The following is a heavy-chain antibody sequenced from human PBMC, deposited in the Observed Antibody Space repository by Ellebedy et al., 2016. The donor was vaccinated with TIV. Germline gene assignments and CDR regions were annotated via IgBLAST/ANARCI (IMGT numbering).Heavy chain of an antibody. CDR2: IHPGDSDT. V-gene: IGHV5-51*01. D-gene: IGHD6-19*01. CDR1: GYSFTNYW. Sequence: GESLKISCKGSGYSFTNYWIGWVRQMPGKGLEWMGIIHPGDSDTIYSPSFQGPVTISADQSVTTAHLQWKSLRASDTARYYCAAKNVHNSGLLGDAFDVWGQGTFVTVSS. CDR3: AAKNVHNSGLLGDAFDV. J-gene: IGHJ3*01.